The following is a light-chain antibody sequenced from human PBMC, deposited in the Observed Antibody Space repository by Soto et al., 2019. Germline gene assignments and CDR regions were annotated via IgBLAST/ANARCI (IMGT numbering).Light chain of an antibody. CDR2: VAS. Sequence: DIQLTQSPSFLSASIGDRVTITCRASQDISRYLAWYQQKPGKAPKILIYVASTLQSGVPSRFSGSGSGTEFTLTISSLQPEDFAIYYCQQLNSYPLTFGGGTKVEIK. CDR1: QDISRY. CDR3: QQLNSYPLT. J-gene: IGKJ4*01. V-gene: IGKV1-9*01.